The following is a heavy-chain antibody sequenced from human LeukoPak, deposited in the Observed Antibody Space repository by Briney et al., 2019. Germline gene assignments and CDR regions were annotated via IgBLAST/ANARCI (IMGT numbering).Heavy chain of an antibody. CDR2: IIHIFGRE. J-gene: IGHJ4*02. CDR3: ASSYYYDSSGYPFDY. D-gene: IGHD3-22*01. Sequence: ASXKVSCKASGGTFISYAISWVGQARGEGREWMGRIIHIFGRENYVQKFQGRETITTDESTSTAYMELSSLRSEDTAVYYCASSYYYDSSGYPFDYWGQGTLVTVSS. CDR1: GGTFISYA. V-gene: IGHV1-69*05.